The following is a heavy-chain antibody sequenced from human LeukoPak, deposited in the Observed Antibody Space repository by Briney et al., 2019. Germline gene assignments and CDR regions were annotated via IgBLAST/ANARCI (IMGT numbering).Heavy chain of an antibody. CDR2: IYHSGST. V-gene: IGHV4-4*02. CDR1: GGSISSSNW. J-gene: IGHJ3*02. D-gene: IGHD3-22*01. Sequence: SGTLSLTCAVSGGSISSSNWWSWVRQPPGKGLEWIGEIYHSGSTNYNPSLKSRVTISVDKSKNQFSLKLSSVTAADTAVYYCARVTDSRGYYYSDDAFDIWGQGTMVTVSS. CDR3: ARVTDSRGYYYSDDAFDI.